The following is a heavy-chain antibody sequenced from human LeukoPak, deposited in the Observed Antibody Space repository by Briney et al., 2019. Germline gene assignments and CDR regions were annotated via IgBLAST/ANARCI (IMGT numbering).Heavy chain of an antibody. CDR1: GDSVSSNSAA. CDR3: ARSTGYSSGWSDY. Sequence: SQTLSLTCAISGDSVSSNSAAWNWLRHSPSRGLEWLVRTYYRSKWYNDYAVSVKSRITINPDTSKNQFSLQLNSVTPEDTAVYYCARSTGYSSGWSDYWGQGTLVTVSS. CDR2: TYYRSKWYN. V-gene: IGHV6-1*01. D-gene: IGHD6-19*01. J-gene: IGHJ4*02.